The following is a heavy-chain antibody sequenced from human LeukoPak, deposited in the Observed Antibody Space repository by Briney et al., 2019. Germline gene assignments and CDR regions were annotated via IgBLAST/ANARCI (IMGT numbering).Heavy chain of an antibody. CDR1: GFTFDDYA. J-gene: IGHJ4*02. D-gene: IGHD3-16*01. CDR2: ISWNSGNI. V-gene: IGHV3-9*01. CDR3: AKDAHTHDDRPDY. Sequence: PGRSLRLSCAASGFTFDDYAMHWVRHAPGKGLEWVSGISWNSGNIDYADSVKGRFTISRGNAKNSLYLQMNSLRAEDTAFYYCAKDAHTHDDRPDYWGQGTLVTVSS.